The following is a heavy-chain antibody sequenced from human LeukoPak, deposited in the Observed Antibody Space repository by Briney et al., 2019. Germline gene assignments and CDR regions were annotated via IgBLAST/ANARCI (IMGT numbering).Heavy chain of an antibody. D-gene: IGHD3-3*01. V-gene: IGHV3-7*01. J-gene: IGHJ4*02. Sequence: GGSLRLSCAASGFTFSSYWMSWVRQAPGKGLEWVANIKQDGSEKYYVDSVKGRFTISRDNAKNSLYLQMNSLRAEDTAVYYCAREYDFWSGYYGDYWGQGTLVTVSS. CDR3: AREYDFWSGYYGDY. CDR1: GFTFSSYW. CDR2: IKQDGSEK.